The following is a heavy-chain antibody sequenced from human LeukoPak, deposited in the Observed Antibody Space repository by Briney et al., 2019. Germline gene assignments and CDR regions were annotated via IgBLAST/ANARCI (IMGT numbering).Heavy chain of an antibody. J-gene: IGHJ4*02. CDR3: ARLRLPTNFFDY. CDR1: GDSVSTKSAA. V-gene: IGHV6-1*01. Sequence: SQTLSLTCAISGDSVSTKSAAWNWIRQSPSRGLEWLGRTFYRSKWFNEYALSVKSRISIESDTSKNQFSLHLNSVTPEDTAVYYCARLRLPTNFFDYWGQGALVTVSS. CDR2: TFYRSKWFN.